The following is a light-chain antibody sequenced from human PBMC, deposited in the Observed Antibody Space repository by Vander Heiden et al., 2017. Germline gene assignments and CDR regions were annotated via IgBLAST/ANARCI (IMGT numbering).Light chain of an antibody. J-gene: IGKJ4*01. Sequence: DIKMTQSPSAMSASVGDRVTITCRASQGISNYLAWFQQKPGKVPKRLIYGASSLQSGVPSRFSGSGSGTEFTLTISSLQPEDFATYYCLQHDSYPLTFGGGTTVEIK. CDR1: QGISNY. V-gene: IGKV1-17*03. CDR3: LQHDSYPLT. CDR2: GAS.